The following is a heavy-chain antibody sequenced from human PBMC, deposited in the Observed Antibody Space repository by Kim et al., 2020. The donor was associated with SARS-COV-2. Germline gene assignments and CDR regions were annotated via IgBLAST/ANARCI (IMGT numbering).Heavy chain of an antibody. CDR2: IFYSGTT. Sequence: SETLSLTCTVSGGSITNYYYNWIRQPPGKELEWMGYIFYSGTTNYNPSLKSRVTISLDTSKNQFSLKLTSVTAADTAVYFCARGGTNQLAQALGQGTLVT. J-gene: IGHJ5*02. CDR3: ARGGTNQLAQA. CDR1: GGSITNYY. V-gene: IGHV4-59*13. D-gene: IGHD2-2*01.